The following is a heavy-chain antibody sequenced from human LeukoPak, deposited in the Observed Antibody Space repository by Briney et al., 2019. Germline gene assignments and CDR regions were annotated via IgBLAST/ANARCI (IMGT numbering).Heavy chain of an antibody. D-gene: IGHD4/OR15-4a*01. J-gene: IGHJ6*02. CDR2: IYYSGST. Sequence: SETLSLTCTVSGGSISSYYWSWTRQPPGKGLEWIGYIYYSGSTNYNPSLKSRVTISVDTSKNQFSLKLSSVTAADTAVYYCARHTRDHGGFYYGMDVWGQGTTVTVSS. V-gene: IGHV4-59*08. CDR1: GGSISSYY. CDR3: ARHTRDHGGFYYGMDV.